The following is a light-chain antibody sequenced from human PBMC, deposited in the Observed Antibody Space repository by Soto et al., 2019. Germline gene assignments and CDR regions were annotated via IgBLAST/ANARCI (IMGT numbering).Light chain of an antibody. V-gene: IGKV3-15*01. CDR2: DAS. CDR1: QSVSSN. CDR3: QQYNNWPPWIT. Sequence: EIVMTQSPATLSVSPGESAPLXCRASQSVSSNLAWHQQKPGQAPRILMYDASTRATGIPARFSGSGSGTEFTLTISSLQSEDFAVYYCQQYNNWPPWITFGQGTRLEIK. J-gene: IGKJ5*01.